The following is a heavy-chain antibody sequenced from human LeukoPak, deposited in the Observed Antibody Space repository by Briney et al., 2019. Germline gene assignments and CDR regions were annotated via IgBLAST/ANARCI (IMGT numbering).Heavy chain of an antibody. CDR3: ARADNWQSGGA. Sequence: GGSLRLSCVASGFSFINYWRYWGRQAPGKGLVWVSRINSDGSYTDYADSAKGRFTISRDNAKDTLYLQMSSLRADDTAVYYCARADNWQSGGAWGQGTLVTVSS. CDR2: INSDGSYT. D-gene: IGHD1-1*01. CDR1: GFSFINYW. J-gene: IGHJ5*02. V-gene: IGHV3-74*01.